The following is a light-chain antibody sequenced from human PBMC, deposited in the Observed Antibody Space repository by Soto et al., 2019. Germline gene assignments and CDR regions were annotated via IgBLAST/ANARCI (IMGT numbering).Light chain of an antibody. Sequence: DIQMTQSPSTLSVSVGDRVTITCRAIQNISTWLAWYQQKPGKAPKVLIYDASSLESGVPSRVSGSGYGTEFTLTISSLQPDDVATYYCQQHNGYFGHGTKLDIK. V-gene: IGKV1-5*01. J-gene: IGKJ2*01. CDR3: QQHNGY. CDR1: QNISTW. CDR2: DAS.